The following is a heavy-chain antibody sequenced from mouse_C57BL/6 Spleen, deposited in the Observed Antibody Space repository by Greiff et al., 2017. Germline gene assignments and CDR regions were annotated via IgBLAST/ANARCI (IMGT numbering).Heavy chain of an antibody. J-gene: IGHJ4*01. CDR3: ARRGFITTVVGAMDY. CDR2: ISSGGSYT. V-gene: IGHV5-6*01. CDR1: GFTFSSYG. D-gene: IGHD1-1*01. Sequence: EVQGVESGGDLVKPGGSLKLSCAASGFTFSSYGMSWVRQTPDKRLEWVATISSGGSYTYYPDSVKGRFTISRDNAKNTLYLQMSSLKSEDTAMYYCARRGFITTVVGAMDYWGQGTSVTVSS.